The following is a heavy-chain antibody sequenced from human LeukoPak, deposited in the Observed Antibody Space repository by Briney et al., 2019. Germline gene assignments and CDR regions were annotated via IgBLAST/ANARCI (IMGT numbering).Heavy chain of an antibody. V-gene: IGHV1-2*02. CDR2: IKPNSGGT. CDR3: ARTHSSSWYYLDC. D-gene: IGHD6-13*01. CDR1: GYTFTGYY. Sequence: GASVKVSCKASGYTFTGYYLHWVRQAPGQGLEWMGYIKPNSGGTNYAQKFQGRVTMTRDTSISTGYMELSRLRSDDTAVYYCARTHSSSWYYLDCWGQGTLVTVSS. J-gene: IGHJ4*02.